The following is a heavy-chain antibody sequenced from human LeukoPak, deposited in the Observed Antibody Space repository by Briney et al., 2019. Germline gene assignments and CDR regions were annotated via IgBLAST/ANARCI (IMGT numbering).Heavy chain of an antibody. CDR3: AKPPSDYGDYFSSFDY. D-gene: IGHD4-17*01. CDR2: ISDDGRDK. CDR1: GFSFVSYG. V-gene: IGHV3-30*18. Sequence: GGSLRLSCAASGFSFVSYGMHWVRQAPGKGLEWGGVISDDGRDKKYADSVKGRFTITRANSKDTLYLQMNSLRDEDTAVYYCAKPPSDYGDYFSSFDYWGQGTLVTVSS. J-gene: IGHJ4*02.